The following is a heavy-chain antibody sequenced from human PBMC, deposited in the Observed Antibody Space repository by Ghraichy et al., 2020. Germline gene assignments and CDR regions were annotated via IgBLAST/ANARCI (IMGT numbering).Heavy chain of an antibody. CDR2: ISGSGGST. D-gene: IGHD3-10*01. CDR1: GFTFSSCA. Sequence: GESLNISCAASGFTFSSCAMSWVRQAPGKGPEWVSAISGSGGSTYYADSVKGRFTISRDNSKNTGYLQMNSLRAEDTAVYYFAKPDASLVRGVIYYYYYGMDGWGQGTTVTVSS. V-gene: IGHV3-23*01. J-gene: IGHJ6*02. CDR3: AKPDASLVRGVIYYYYYGMDG.